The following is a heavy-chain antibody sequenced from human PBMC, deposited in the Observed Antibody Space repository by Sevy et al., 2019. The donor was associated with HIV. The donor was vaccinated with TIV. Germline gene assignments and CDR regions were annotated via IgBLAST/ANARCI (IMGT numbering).Heavy chain of an antibody. D-gene: IGHD2-8*01. J-gene: IGHJ4*02. CDR2: LSFGCGEI. CDR1: GFTFSKYS. Sequence: GGSLRLSCAASGFTFSKYSMSWVRQPPGKGLEWVSILSFGCGEINYADSVKGRFTNSRDNSKSSVYLQMNNLRPEDTAVYYCAREGCTKPHDYWGQGTLVTVSS. CDR3: AREGCTKPHDY. V-gene: IGHV3-23*01.